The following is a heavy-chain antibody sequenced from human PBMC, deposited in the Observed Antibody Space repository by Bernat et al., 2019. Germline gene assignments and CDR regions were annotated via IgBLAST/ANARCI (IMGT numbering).Heavy chain of an antibody. D-gene: IGHD6-19*01. CDR1: GCTFSDDW. V-gene: IGHV3-74*01. J-gene: IGHJ4*02. Sequence: EVQLVESGGGLVQPGGSLRLACAASGCTFSDDWMYWVRQAPGKGLVWVSRINSDGSSTSYADSVKRRFTISRANAKNTLYLQMNSLRAEDTAVYYCAREWHSSGSTWGQGTLVTVSS. CDR3: AREWHSSGST. CDR2: INSDGSST.